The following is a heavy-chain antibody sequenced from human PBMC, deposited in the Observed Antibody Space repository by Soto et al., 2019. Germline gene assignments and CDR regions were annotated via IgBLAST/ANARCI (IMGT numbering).Heavy chain of an antibody. V-gene: IGHV1-18*03. CDR1: GFTFTNYG. CDR3: ASRSGQLPYYFDY. CDR2: ISAYKGNT. Sequence: VKVSCKASGFTFTNYGISWVRQAPGQGLEWMGWISAYKGNTNYAQKFQGRVTMTTDTSTSTAYLELRSLRSDDMAVYFCASRSGQLPYYFDYWGQGTQVTVSS. D-gene: IGHD6-6*01. J-gene: IGHJ4*02.